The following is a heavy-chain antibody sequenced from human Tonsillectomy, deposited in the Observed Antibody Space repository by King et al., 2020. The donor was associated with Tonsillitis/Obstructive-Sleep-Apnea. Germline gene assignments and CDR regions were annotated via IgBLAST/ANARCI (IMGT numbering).Heavy chain of an antibody. CDR3: AREFLGSFDY. CDR1: GFTFSSYV. Sequence: VQLVESGGGVVQPGRSLRLSCAASGFTFSSYVMYWVRQAPGKGPEWVAVISYDGSNKYYAGSVKGRFTISRDNSKNTLYLQMNSLRAEDTAVYYCAREFLGSFDYWGQGTLVTVSS. J-gene: IGHJ4*02. CDR2: ISYDGSNK. D-gene: IGHD3-10*01. V-gene: IGHV3-30*04.